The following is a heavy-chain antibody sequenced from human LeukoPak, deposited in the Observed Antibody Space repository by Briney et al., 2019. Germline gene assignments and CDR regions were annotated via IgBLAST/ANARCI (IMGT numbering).Heavy chain of an antibody. J-gene: IGHJ6*02. Sequence: GGSLRLSCAASGFIFSNYAMSWVRQAPGKGLVWVSRINSDGSSTSYADSVKGRFTISRDNAKNSLYLQMNSLRAEDTAVYYCARLMSQVYGMDVWGQGTTVTVSS. CDR2: INSDGSST. CDR3: ARLMSQVYGMDV. CDR1: GFIFSNYA. V-gene: IGHV3-74*01.